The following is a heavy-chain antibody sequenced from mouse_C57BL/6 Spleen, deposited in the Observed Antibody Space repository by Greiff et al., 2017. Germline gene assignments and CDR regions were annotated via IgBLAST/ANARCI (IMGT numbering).Heavy chain of an antibody. CDR1: GFTFSDYY. V-gene: IGHV5-16*01. CDR3: ARVVTTVVATKSFDV. CDR2: INYDGSST. Sequence: EVMLVESEGGLVQPGSSMKLSCTASGFTFSDYYMAWVRQVPEKGLEWVANINYDGSSTYYLDSLKSRFIISRDNAKNILYLQMSSLKSEDTATYYCARVVTTVVATKSFDVWGTGTTVTVSS. D-gene: IGHD1-1*01. J-gene: IGHJ1*03.